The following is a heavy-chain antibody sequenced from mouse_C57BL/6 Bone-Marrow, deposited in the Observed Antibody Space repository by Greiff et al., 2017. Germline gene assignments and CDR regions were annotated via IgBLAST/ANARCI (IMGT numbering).Heavy chain of an antibody. J-gene: IGHJ1*03. CDR2: IDPSDSYT. V-gene: IGHV1-69*01. CDR1: GYTFTSYW. D-gene: IGHD1-1*01. Sequence: VQLQQPGAELVMPGASVKLSCKASGYTFTSYWMHWVKQRPGQGLEWIGEIDPSDSYTNYNQKFKGKSTFTVDKSSSTAYMQLSSLTSEDSAVXYCAREGSSSYWYFDVWGTGTTVTVSS. CDR3: AREGSSSYWYFDV.